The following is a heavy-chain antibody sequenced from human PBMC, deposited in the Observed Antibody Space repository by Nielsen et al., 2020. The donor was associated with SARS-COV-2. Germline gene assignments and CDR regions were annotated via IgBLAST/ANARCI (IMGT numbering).Heavy chain of an antibody. CDR2: ISWNSGSI. Sequence: GGSLRLSCAASGFTFDDYAMHWVRQAPGKGLEWVSGISWNSGSIGYADSVKGRFTISRDNAKNSLYLQMNSLRAEDTALYHCAKDPAVAGIVYWGQGTLVTVSS. CDR1: GFTFDDYA. J-gene: IGHJ4*02. CDR3: AKDPAVAGIVY. D-gene: IGHD6-19*01. V-gene: IGHV3-9*01.